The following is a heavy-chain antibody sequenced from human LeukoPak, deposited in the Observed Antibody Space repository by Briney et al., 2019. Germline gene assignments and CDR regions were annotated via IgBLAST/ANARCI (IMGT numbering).Heavy chain of an antibody. Sequence: SVKVSCKASGGTFSSYAISWVRQAPGQGLEWMGGIIPIFGTANYAQKFQGRVTITADESTSTAYMELSSQRSEDTAVYYCARDFDGYSDYWGQGTLVTVSS. V-gene: IGHV1-69*13. D-gene: IGHD3-9*01. CDR3: ARDFDGYSDY. CDR2: IIPIFGTA. J-gene: IGHJ4*02. CDR1: GGTFSSYA.